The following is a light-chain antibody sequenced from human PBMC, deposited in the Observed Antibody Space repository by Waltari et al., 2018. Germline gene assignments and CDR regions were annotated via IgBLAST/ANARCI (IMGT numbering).Light chain of an antibody. CDR3: QQSYTTPMYT. V-gene: IGKV1-39*01. CDR1: QSVSRY. CDR2: AVS. J-gene: IGKJ2*01. Sequence: DIQMTQSPSSLAASVGDRVIIRCRASQSVSRYLNLYQQKPGKAPKLQISAVSTLKSGVPPRFSCSGSGTAFILSINSLQAEDFVVYYCQQSYTTPMYTFGQGTKLEI.